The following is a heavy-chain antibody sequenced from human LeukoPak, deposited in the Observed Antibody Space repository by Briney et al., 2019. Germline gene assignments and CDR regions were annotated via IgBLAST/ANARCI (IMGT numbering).Heavy chain of an antibody. Sequence: ASVNVSCKASGYSFTSYGISWVRQAPGQGLEWMGWISAYNGNTNYAQKLQGRLTMTTDTSTSTAYMELRSLRSDDTAVYYCARDPLHHYYGSGSYQDYWGQGTLVTVSS. V-gene: IGHV1-18*01. CDR2: ISAYNGNT. CDR3: ARDPLHHYYGSGSYQDY. D-gene: IGHD3-10*01. CDR1: GYSFTSYG. J-gene: IGHJ4*02.